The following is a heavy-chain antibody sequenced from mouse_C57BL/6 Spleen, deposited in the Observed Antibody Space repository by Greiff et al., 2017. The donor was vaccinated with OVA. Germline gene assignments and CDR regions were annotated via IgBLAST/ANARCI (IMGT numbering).Heavy chain of an antibody. J-gene: IGHJ2*01. CDR2: IDPSDSYT. D-gene: IGHD2-5*01. V-gene: IGHV1-69*01. CDR1: GYTFTSYW. Sequence: QVQLQQPGAELVMPGASVKLSCKASGYTFTSYWMHWVKQRPGQGLEWIGEIDPSDSYTNYNQKFKGKSTLTVDKSSSTAYMQLSSLTSEDSAVYYCARGGDYSNPFDYWGQGTTLTVSS. CDR3: ARGGDYSNPFDY.